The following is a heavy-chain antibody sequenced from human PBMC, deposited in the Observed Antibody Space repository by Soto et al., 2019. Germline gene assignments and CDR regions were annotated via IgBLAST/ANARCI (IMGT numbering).Heavy chain of an antibody. CDR3: ARGRYRMDY. CDR2: IWYDGSNK. CDR1: GFTFSSYG. V-gene: IGHV3-33*01. J-gene: IGHJ4*02. Sequence: QVQLVESGGGVVQPGRSLRLSCAASGFTFSSYGMHWVRQAPGKGLEWVAVIWYDGSNKYYADSVKGRFTISRDNSKKTLYLQMNSLRAEDTAVYYCARGRYRMDYWGQGTLVTVSS. D-gene: IGHD1-1*01.